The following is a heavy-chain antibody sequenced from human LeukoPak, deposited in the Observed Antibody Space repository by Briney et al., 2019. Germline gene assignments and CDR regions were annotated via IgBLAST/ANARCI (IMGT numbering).Heavy chain of an antibody. V-gene: IGHV3-23*01. CDR1: GFTFDDYG. J-gene: IGHJ4*02. CDR2: ISGRGGST. CDR3: VKWSDSSSWSIDY. Sequence: GGSLRLSCAASGFTFDDYGMNWVRQAPGKGLEWVSAISGRGGSTYYADSVKGRFTISRDNSKNTLYLQMNSLRAEDTAVYYCVKWSDSSSWSIDYWGQGTLVTVSS. D-gene: IGHD6-13*01.